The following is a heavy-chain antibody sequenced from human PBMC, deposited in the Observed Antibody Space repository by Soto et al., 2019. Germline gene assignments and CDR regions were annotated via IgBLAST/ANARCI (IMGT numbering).Heavy chain of an antibody. Sequence: ASLKVSCKASGDPFSSYYIHWVRQAPGQGLEWMGIIDPSGGSTRYAQKFQGRVTMTRDTSTSTVYMEVSSLRFEDTAVYYCASRQEYYYGMDVWGQGTTVTVSS. CDR3: ASRQEYYYGMDV. V-gene: IGHV1-46*01. CDR1: GDPFSSYY. CDR2: IDPSGGST. J-gene: IGHJ6*02.